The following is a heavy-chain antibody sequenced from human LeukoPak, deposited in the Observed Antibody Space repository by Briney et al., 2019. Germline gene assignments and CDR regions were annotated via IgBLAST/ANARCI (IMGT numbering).Heavy chain of an antibody. V-gene: IGHV3-66*02. CDR1: GFTVSSNY. D-gene: IGHD3-22*01. Sequence: PGGSLTLSCAASGFTVSSNYMSWVRQAPGKGLEWVSVIYSGGSTYYADSVKGRFTISRDNSKNTLYLQMNSLRAEDTAVYYCARGGYDSSGYWGQGTLVTVSS. CDR2: IYSGGST. CDR3: ARGGYDSSGY. J-gene: IGHJ4*02.